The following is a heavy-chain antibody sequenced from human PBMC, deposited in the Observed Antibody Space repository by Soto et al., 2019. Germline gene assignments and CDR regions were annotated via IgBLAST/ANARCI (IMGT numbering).Heavy chain of an antibody. D-gene: IGHD3-9*01. J-gene: IGHJ6*02. CDR3: AKGLATFYVYGMDV. Sequence: GGSLRLSCGGSRFTFSSYCMTWVRHTPGTGLDXVSAISGSWSSTDYAASVTGRFTISRENSKNTMYLQMNRLRAEDTAVYYGAKGLATFYVYGMDVWGQGTTVTVSS. CDR1: RFTFSSYC. CDR2: ISGSWSST. V-gene: IGHV3-23*01.